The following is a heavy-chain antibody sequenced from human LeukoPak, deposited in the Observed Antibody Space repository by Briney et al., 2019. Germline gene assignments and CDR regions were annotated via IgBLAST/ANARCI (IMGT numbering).Heavy chain of an antibody. J-gene: IGHJ3*02. D-gene: IGHD3-22*01. CDR1: GFTFSSYA. V-gene: IGHV3-23*01. CDR2: INSAGDST. CDR3: ARPYYYDSSGYYYVYAFDI. Sequence: PGGSLRLSCAASGFTFSSYAMSWVRQAPGKGLEWVSAINSAGDSTYYADSVKGRFTISRDISKNTLYLQMNSLRGDDTAVYYCARPYYYDSSGYYYVYAFDIWGQGTMVTVSS.